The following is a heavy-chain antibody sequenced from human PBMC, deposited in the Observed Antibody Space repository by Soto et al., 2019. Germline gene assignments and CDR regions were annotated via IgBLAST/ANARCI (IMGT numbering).Heavy chain of an antibody. Sequence: QVQLVESGGGVAQPGRSLRLSCAVSGFTFSDYGMHWVRQAPGKGLEWVAVVSYDGSYKYYADSVKGRFTVSRDVSGNTLFLQMNSLRLEDTAVYFWAKEMYPRTVLDSSSPWGDYWGQGTLVAVSS. CDR2: VSYDGSYK. V-gene: IGHV3-30*18. J-gene: IGHJ4*02. CDR1: GFTFSDYG. D-gene: IGHD6-6*01. CDR3: AKEMYPRTVLDSSSPWGDY.